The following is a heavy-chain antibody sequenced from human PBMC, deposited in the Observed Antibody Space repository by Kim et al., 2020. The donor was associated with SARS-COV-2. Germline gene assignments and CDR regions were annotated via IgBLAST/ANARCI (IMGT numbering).Heavy chain of an antibody. CDR3: ARGLNNWNYANY. J-gene: IGHJ4*02. V-gene: IGHV1-69*01. D-gene: IGHD1-7*01. Sequence: NYAQKFQGRATITADESTSTAYMELSSLRSEDTAVYYCARGLNNWNYANYWGQGTLVTVSS.